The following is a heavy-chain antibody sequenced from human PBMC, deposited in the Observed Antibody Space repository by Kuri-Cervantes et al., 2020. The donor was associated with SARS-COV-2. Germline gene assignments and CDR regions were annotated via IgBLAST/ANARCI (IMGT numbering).Heavy chain of an antibody. D-gene: IGHD1-1*01. CDR2: IYHSGST. Sequence: SETLSLTCTVSGCSISSSSYYWGWIRQPPGKGLEWIGSIYHSGSTYYNPSLKSRVTISVDTSKNQFSLKLSSVTAADTAVYYCARIRHPYWYFDLWGRGTLVTVSS. CDR1: GCSISSSSYY. CDR3: ARIRHPYWYFDL. J-gene: IGHJ2*01. V-gene: IGHV4-39*07.